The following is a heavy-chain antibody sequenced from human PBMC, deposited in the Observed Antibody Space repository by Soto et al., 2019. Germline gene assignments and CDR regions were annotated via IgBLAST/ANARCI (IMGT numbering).Heavy chain of an antibody. J-gene: IGHJ5*02. CDR2: ISGSGGST. CDR3: AKSWVWSPEENWFDP. V-gene: IGHV3-23*01. Sequence: EVQLLESGGGLVQPGGSLRLSCAASGFTFSSYAMSWVRQAPGKGLEWVSAISGSGGSTYYADSVKGRFTISRDNSKNTMYLQMNSLRAEDTAVYYCAKSWVWSPEENWFDPWGQGTLVTVSS. D-gene: IGHD1-1*01. CDR1: GFTFSSYA.